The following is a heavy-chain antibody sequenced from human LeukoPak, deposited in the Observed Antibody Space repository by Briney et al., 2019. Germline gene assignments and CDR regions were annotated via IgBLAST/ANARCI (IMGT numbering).Heavy chain of an antibody. CDR1: GFTVSSNY. Sequence: PGGSLRLSCAASGFTVSSNYMSWVRQAPGKGLEWVSVMYSDGSAYYADSVKGRFTISRDNSKNRLFLQMNSLRAEDTAVYFCARTIAMTGIDYFEQWGQGTLVTVS. CDR3: ARTIAMTGIDYFEQ. D-gene: IGHD6-13*01. CDR2: MYSDGSA. V-gene: IGHV3-53*01. J-gene: IGHJ4*02.